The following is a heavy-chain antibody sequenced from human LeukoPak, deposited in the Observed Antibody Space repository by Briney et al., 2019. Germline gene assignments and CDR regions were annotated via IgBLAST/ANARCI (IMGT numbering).Heavy chain of an antibody. CDR1: GFTFDDYA. J-gene: IGHJ4*02. D-gene: IGHD3-22*01. CDR3: AKPALSGGYYYYFDY. V-gene: IGHV3-43D*04. CDR2: ISWDGGST. Sequence: GGSLRLSCAASGFTFDDYAMHWVRQAPGKGLEWVSLISWDGGSTYYADSVKGRFTISRDNSKNSLYLQTNSLRAEDTALYYCAKPALSGGYYYYFDYWGQGTLVTVSS.